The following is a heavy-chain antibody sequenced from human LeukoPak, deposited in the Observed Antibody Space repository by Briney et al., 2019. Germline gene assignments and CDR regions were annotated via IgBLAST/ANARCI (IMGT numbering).Heavy chain of an antibody. CDR3: ARGPPYYYDSSGYYYAD. J-gene: IGHJ4*02. Sequence: GASVKVSCKASGYTFTSYDINWVRQATGQGLEWMGWMNPNSGNTGYAQKFQGRVTITTDESTSTAYMELSSLRSEDTAVYYCARGPPYYYDSSGYYYADWGQGTLVTVSS. CDR2: MNPNSGNT. CDR1: GYTFTSYD. V-gene: IGHV1-8*01. D-gene: IGHD3-22*01.